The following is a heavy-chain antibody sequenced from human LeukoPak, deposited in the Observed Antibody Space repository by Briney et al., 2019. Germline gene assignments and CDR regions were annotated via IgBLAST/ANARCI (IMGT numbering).Heavy chain of an antibody. CDR3: AKSSSGYYYLFDY. J-gene: IGHJ4*02. CDR1: GFTFSSYW. D-gene: IGHD3-22*01. Sequence: GGSLRLSCAASGFTFSSYWMSWVRQAPGKGLEWVSAISGSGGSTYYADSVKGRFTISRDNSKNTLYLQMNSLRAEDTAVYYCAKSSSGYYYLFDYWGQGTLVTVSS. CDR2: ISGSGGST. V-gene: IGHV3-23*01.